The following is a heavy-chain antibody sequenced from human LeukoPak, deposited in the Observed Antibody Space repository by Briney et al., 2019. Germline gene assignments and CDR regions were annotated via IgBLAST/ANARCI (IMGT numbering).Heavy chain of an antibody. J-gene: IGHJ4*02. V-gene: IGHV1-8*01. CDR2: MNPNSGNT. CDR1: GYTFTSYD. D-gene: IGHD6-19*01. Sequence: ASVKVSCKASGYTFTSYDINWVRQATGQGLEWMGWMNPNSGNTGYAQKFQGRVTMTRNTSISTAYMELSSLRSEDTAVYYCARGRPRVADDDYWGQGTLVTVSS. CDR3: ARGRPRVADDDY.